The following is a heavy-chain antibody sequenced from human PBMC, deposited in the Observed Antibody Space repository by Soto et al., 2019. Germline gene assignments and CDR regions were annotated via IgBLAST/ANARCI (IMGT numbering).Heavy chain of an antibody. D-gene: IGHD3-22*01. V-gene: IGHV3-30*18. CDR3: AKEWVYDSSGWSFDY. CDR1: GFTFSSYG. CDR2: ISYDGSNK. J-gene: IGHJ4*02. Sequence: QVQLVESGGGVVQPGRSLRLSCAASGFTFSSYGMHWVRQAPGKGLEWVAVISYDGSNKYYADSVKGRFTISRDYSKNTLYLQMNSLRAEDTAVYYCAKEWVYDSSGWSFDYWGQGTLVTVSS.